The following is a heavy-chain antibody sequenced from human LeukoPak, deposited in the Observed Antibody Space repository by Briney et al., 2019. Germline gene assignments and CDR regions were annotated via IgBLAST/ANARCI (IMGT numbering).Heavy chain of an antibody. CDR1: GYSISSGYY. CDR2: IDHSGST. V-gene: IGHV4-38-2*02. D-gene: IGHD3-9*01. Sequence: PSETLSLTCTVSGYSISSGYYWGWIRQPPGKGLEWTGSIDHSGSTYYNPSLKGRITISVDTSKNQFSLKLSSVTAADTAVYYCARPSITIFWGFDPWGQGTLVTVSS. CDR3: ARPSITIFWGFDP. J-gene: IGHJ5*02.